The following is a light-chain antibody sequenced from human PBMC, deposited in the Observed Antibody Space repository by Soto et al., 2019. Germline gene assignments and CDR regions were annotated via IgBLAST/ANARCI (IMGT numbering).Light chain of an antibody. CDR2: AAS. J-gene: IGKJ1*01. V-gene: IGKV1-9*01. Sequence: IQLTQSPSSLSASVGDRVTITCRASQGISSYLAWYQQKPGKAPKLLIYAASTLQSGVPSRFSGSGSGTDFILTISSLQPEDFATYYCQQAYGAPPTFGQGTKVDIK. CDR3: QQAYGAPPT. CDR1: QGISSY.